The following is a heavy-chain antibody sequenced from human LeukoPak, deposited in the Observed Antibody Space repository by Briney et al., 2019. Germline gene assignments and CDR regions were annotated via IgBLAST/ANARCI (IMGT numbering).Heavy chain of an antibody. D-gene: IGHD1-26*01. J-gene: IGHJ3*02. Sequence: GESLKISCKGSGYSFTTYWIGWARQMPGKGLEWMGIIFPADSDTRYSPSFQGQVTISADKSITTAYLQWSSLKASDTAMYYCARQKSTIVGATPDAFDIWGQGTMVTVSS. V-gene: IGHV5-51*01. CDR3: ARQKSTIVGATPDAFDI. CDR1: GYSFTTYW. CDR2: IFPADSDT.